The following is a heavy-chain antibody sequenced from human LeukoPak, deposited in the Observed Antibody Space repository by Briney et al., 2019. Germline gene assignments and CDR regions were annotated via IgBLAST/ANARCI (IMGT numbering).Heavy chain of an antibody. CDR3: ARATDYYDSSGYYGFDY. Sequence: GGSLRLSCAASGLTFSSHWMHWVRQAPGKGLVWVSRITNDGSSTTYADSVKGRFTISRDNAKNSPYLQMNSLRDEDTAVYYCARATDYYDSSGYYGFDYWGQGTLVTVSS. V-gene: IGHV3-74*01. J-gene: IGHJ4*02. CDR1: GLTFSSHW. CDR2: ITNDGSST. D-gene: IGHD3-22*01.